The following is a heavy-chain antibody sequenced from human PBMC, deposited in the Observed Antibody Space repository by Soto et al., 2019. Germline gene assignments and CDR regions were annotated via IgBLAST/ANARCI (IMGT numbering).Heavy chain of an antibody. Sequence: PSETLSLTCAVYCRSFSGYYWSWIRHPPGKGLEWNGEINPSGSTNYNPSLKRRVTISVDTPKNQFSLKLRFVTAADSAVYYCEREATYYYDRRNWFDPWGQGTLVNVS. V-gene: IGHV4-34*01. J-gene: IGHJ5*02. CDR3: EREATYYYDRRNWFDP. CDR2: INPSGST. D-gene: IGHD3-22*01. CDR1: CRSFSGYY.